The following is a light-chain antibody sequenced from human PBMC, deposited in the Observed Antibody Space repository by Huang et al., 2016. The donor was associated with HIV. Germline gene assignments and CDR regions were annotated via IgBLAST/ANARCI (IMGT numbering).Light chain of an antibody. J-gene: IGKJ4*01. CDR1: QGVRTN. CDR3: QQYNDWPPLT. Sequence: VMTQSPASLSASPGARVTLSCRASQGVRTNLAWYQQKPGQAPTRRMFGASTRATGSPPRVSGSGSGTDFTLTSTSLQSSDSAIYYCQQYNDWPPLTFGGGTKVEI. CDR2: GAS. V-gene: IGKV3-15*01.